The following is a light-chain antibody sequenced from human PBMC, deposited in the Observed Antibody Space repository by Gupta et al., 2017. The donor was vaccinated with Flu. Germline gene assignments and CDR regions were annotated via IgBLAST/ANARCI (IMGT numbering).Light chain of an antibody. CDR1: QSVRSNY. V-gene: IGKV3-20*01. CDR3: QQKKSSPGT. CDR2: AAS. Sequence: ATLALSPGERATRSCRASQSVRSNYVAWYQQEPGQAPRRLIYAASRRATGIPDRFSGSGSGRDFTLTISRLEPEDFAVCYWQQKKSSPGTFGQGTKVEIK. J-gene: IGKJ1*01.